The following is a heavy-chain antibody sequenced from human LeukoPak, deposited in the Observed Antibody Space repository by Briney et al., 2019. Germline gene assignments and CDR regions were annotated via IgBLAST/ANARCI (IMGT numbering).Heavy chain of an antibody. CDR2: ISSSSSTI. V-gene: IGHV3-11*04. Sequence: GGSLRLSCAASGFAFSDYYMNWIRQAPGKGLEWVSYISSSSSTIYYADSVKGRFTISRDNAKNSLYLQMNSLRAEDTAVYYCARDRYYDVLGRDAFDLWGQGTMVTVSS. D-gene: IGHD3-3*01. CDR3: ARDRYYDVLGRDAFDL. CDR1: GFAFSDYY. J-gene: IGHJ3*01.